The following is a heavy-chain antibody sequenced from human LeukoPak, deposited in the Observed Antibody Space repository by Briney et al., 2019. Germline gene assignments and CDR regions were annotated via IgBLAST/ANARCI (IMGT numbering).Heavy chain of an antibody. V-gene: IGHV3-48*01. CDR2: ISSSSSTI. D-gene: IGHD3-22*01. CDR3: ARAYYYASSGPNPPDY. Sequence: PRRSLRLSCSASGFTVSSYSMNWVRQAPGKGLEWVSYISSSSSTIYYTDSVKGRFTISRDNDKNSLYLQMNSLRAEDTDVYYCARAYYYASSGPNPPDYWGQGTLVTVSS. J-gene: IGHJ4*02. CDR1: GFTVSSYS.